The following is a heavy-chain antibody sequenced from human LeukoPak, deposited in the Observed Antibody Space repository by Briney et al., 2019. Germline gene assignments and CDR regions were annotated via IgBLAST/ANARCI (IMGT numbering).Heavy chain of an antibody. CDR1: GGTFSSYA. J-gene: IGHJ4*02. Sequence: SVKVSCKASGGTFSSYAISWVRQAPGQGLEWMGRIIPILGIANYAQKFQGRVTITADKSTSTAYMELSSLRSEDTAVYYCAREPCGGDCHYYFDYWGQGTLVTVSS. D-gene: IGHD2-21*02. CDR2: IIPILGIA. CDR3: AREPCGGDCHYYFDY. V-gene: IGHV1-69*04.